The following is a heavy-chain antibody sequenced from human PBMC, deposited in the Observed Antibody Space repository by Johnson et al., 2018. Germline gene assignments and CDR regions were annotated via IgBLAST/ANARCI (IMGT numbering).Heavy chain of an antibody. CDR2: IWPGDSST. CDR1: GYSFSNNW. J-gene: IGHJ6*04. D-gene: IGHD1-26*01. Sequence: VQLVQSGAAVRKPGESLLISCKGSGYSFSNNWIGWVRQMPGEGLEWMGIIWPGDSSTNYSTSSQGQVPISADTSISTVYLQWRSLKAPDTAMYYCAKQRERGTSYMDVWGKGTTVTVSS. V-gene: IGHV5-51*01. CDR3: AKQRERGTSYMDV.